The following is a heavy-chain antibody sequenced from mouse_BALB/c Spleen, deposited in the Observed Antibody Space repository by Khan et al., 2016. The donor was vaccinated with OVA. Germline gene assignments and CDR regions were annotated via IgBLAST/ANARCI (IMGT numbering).Heavy chain of an antibody. Sequence: EVELVESGGGLVQPGGSLRLTCATSGFTFTDYYMSWVRQPPGKALEWLGFIRNKDNGYTTEYSASVKGRFTISRDNSQSILYLQMHTLRDEDSSAVNARFSISRVNSQIILYLQLNTLRADDIATYYCASSGTGHVMDSWGQGTSVTVSS. D-gene: IGHD4-1*01. CDR1: GFTFTDYY. CDR3: RFSISRVNSQIILYLQLNTLRADDIATYYCASSGTGHVMDS. J-gene: IGHJ4*01. CDR2: IRNKDNGYTT. V-gene: IGHV7-3*02.